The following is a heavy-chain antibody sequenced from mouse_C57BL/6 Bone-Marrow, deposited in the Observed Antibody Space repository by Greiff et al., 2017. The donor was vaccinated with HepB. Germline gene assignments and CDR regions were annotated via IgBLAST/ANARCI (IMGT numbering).Heavy chain of an antibody. D-gene: IGHD1-1*01. CDR1: GFTFSDYY. CDR3: ARASYDYAMDY. CDR2: INYDGSST. Sequence: DVQLVESEGGLVQPGSSMKLSCTASGFTFSDYYMAWVRQVPEKGLEWVANINYDGSSTYYLDSLKSRFIISRDNAKNILYLQMSSLKSEDTATYYCARASYDYAMDYWGQGTSVTVSS. V-gene: IGHV5-16*01. J-gene: IGHJ4*01.